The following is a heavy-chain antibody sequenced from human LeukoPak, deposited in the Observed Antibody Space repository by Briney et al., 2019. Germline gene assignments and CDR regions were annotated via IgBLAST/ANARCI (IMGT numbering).Heavy chain of an antibody. CDR2: IYNSGST. Sequence: PSETLSLTCTVSGGSISSSSYYWGWIRQPPGKGMEWIGNIYNSGSTYYNPSLKSRVTISADRSKNQFSLKLSSVTAADTAVYYCARQYCGRSSCDFDYWGQGTLVTVSS. CDR1: GGSISSSSYY. D-gene: IGHD2-21*01. J-gene: IGHJ4*02. CDR3: ARQYCGRSSCDFDY. V-gene: IGHV4-39*01.